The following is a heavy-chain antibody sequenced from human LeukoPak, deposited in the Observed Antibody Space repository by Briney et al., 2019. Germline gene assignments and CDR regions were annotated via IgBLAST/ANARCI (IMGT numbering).Heavy chain of an antibody. CDR1: GDSISSYY. Sequence: PSETLSLTCTVSGDSISSYYWSWIRQPPGKGLEWIGYTYYSGTSNYNPSLKSRVTISVDTSKNQFSLKLSPVTAADTAVYYCAKDVYSSGTGYFDYWGQGTLVTVSS. V-gene: IGHV4-59*01. CDR3: AKDVYSSGTGYFDY. CDR2: TYYSGTS. J-gene: IGHJ4*02. D-gene: IGHD6-19*01.